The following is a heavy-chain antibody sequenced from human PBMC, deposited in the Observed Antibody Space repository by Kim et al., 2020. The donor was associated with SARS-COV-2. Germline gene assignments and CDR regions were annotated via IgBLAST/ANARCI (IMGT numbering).Heavy chain of an antibody. D-gene: IGHD2-15*01. Sequence: SRVTISVDTSKNQFSLKLSSVTAADTAVYYCARDRPGYQDMVGENWFDPWGQGTLVTVSS. V-gene: IGHV4-59*01. J-gene: IGHJ5*02. CDR3: ARDRPGYQDMVGENWFDP.